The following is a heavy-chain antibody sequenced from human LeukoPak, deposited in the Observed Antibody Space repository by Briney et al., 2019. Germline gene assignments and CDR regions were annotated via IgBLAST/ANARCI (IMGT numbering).Heavy chain of an antibody. CDR1: GFTFYDYG. CDR2: INWNGGST. Sequence: GGSLILSCAASGFTFYDYGMSRLPHAPGKGLKGVTGINWNGGSTGYADSVKGRFTISRDNAKNSLYLQMNSLRAEDTALYYCARGGDRKSSMVRGVKYWGEGTLVTVSS. V-gene: IGHV3-20*04. D-gene: IGHD3-10*01. J-gene: IGHJ4*02. CDR3: ARGGDRKSSMVRGVKY.